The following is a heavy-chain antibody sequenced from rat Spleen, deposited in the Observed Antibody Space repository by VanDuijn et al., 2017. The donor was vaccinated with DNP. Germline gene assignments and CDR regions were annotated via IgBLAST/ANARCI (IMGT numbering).Heavy chain of an antibody. CDR2: IFLTSAST. V-gene: IGHV5-31*01. Sequence: EVQLVESGGDLVQPGGSLKLSCVGSGFKFNNYWMSWIRQVPGKGLEWVSSIFLTSASTYYSDSVKGRFTISRDNAKNTLYLQMNSLRSEDMATYYCARWYSSGFCFDYWGQGVMVTVSS. J-gene: IGHJ2*01. CDR3: ARWYSSGFCFDY. CDR1: GFKFNNYW. D-gene: IGHD4-3*01.